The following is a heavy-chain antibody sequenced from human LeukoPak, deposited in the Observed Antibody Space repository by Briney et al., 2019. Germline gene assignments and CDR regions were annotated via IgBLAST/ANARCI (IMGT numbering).Heavy chain of an antibody. Sequence: SETLSLTCTVSGGSISSSHYYWGWIRQPPGKGLEWIGSIYYSGSTYYNPSLKSRVTISVDTSKNQFSLKLSSVTAADTAVYYSASRLVGAPPDYWGQGTLVTVSS. J-gene: IGHJ4*02. CDR1: GGSISSSHYY. CDR2: IYYSGST. V-gene: IGHV4-39*07. CDR3: ASRLVGAPPDY. D-gene: IGHD1-26*01.